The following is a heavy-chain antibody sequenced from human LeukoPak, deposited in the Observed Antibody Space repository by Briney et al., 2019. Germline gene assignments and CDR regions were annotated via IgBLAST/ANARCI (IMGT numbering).Heavy chain of an antibody. V-gene: IGHV3-21*01. J-gene: IGHJ4*02. CDR3: ARGEHKATITGLDS. D-gene: IGHD5-24*01. Sequence: GGSLRLSCAASGFTFSDYYMNWVRQAPGKGLEWVSAISSSSTYISYEASVKGRFTISRDNAETSVYLQMNGLRAEDTAVYFCARGEHKATITGLDSWGQGTLVTVSS. CDR1: GFTFSDYY. CDR2: ISSSSTYI.